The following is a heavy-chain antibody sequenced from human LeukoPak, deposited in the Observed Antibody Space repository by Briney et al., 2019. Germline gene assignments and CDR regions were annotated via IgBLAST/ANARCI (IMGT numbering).Heavy chain of an antibody. V-gene: IGHV3-23*01. CDR1: GFTFSSYA. CDR2: ISSSGDRA. J-gene: IGHJ4*02. Sequence: PGGSLRLSCAASGFTFSSYAMSWVRQAPGKGLEWFSAISSSGDRAYYADSVKGRFTSSRDNSKNMLYLQMNSLRVEDTAVYYCARDSPGSCSGDSCFDYWGQGTLVTVSS. D-gene: IGHD2-15*01. CDR3: ARDSPGSCSGDSCFDY.